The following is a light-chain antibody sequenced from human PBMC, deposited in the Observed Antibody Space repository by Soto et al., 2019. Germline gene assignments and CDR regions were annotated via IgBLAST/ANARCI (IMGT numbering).Light chain of an antibody. CDR1: GSDVGGYDY. J-gene: IGLJ1*01. CDR2: GVS. Sequence: LTQPPSASGSLGQSVTISCTGTGSDVGGYDYVSWYQQHPGKPPQLMIYGVSKRPSGVPDRFSGSKSGNTASLTVSGLQAEDEADYYCCSFAGSYNFYVFGAGTKVTVL. CDR3: CSFAGSYNFYV. V-gene: IGLV2-8*01.